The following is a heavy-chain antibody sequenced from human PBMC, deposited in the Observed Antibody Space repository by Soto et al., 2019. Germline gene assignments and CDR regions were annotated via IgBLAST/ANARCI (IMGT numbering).Heavy chain of an antibody. CDR1: GFTFSNSA. CDR2: IGRTNNT. Sequence: GSLSVSGAASGFTFSNSAMTWVRQALGKGPEWVSSIGRTNNTHYADSVKGRFAISRDNSQKTLSLQMNSLTAEDTAVYYCARDRIAAAVAYFDYWGQGTLVTVPS. V-gene: IGHV3-23*01. D-gene: IGHD6-13*01. J-gene: IGHJ4*02. CDR3: ARDRIAAAVAYFDY.